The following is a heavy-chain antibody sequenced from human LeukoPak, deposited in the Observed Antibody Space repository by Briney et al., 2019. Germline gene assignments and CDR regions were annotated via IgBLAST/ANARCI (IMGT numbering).Heavy chain of an antibody. J-gene: IGHJ4*02. CDR3: ARHGPTKSFRASFDY. V-gene: IGHV4-59*08. CDR2: IYYSGST. CDR1: GGSISSYY. D-gene: IGHD1-14*01. Sequence: PSETLSLTCTVSGGSISSYYWSWVRQPPGKGLEWIGYIYYSGSTNYNPSLKSRVTISVDTSKNQFSLKLSSVTAADTAVYYCARHGPTKSFRASFDYWGQGTLVTVSS.